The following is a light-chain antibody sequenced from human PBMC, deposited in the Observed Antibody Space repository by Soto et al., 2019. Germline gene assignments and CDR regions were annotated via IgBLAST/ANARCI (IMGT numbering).Light chain of an antibody. CDR1: QGISSD. CDR2: DAS. CDR3: QQLKSYPWT. J-gene: IGKJ5*01. V-gene: IGKV1-13*02. Sequence: AIQLTQSPSSLSASVGDTVSITCRASQGISSDLAWYQHKPGQAPKILIYDASSLQSGVPSRFSGSESGTECSLTLSSLQPEDFATYYCQQLKSYPWTFGQGTRVEIK.